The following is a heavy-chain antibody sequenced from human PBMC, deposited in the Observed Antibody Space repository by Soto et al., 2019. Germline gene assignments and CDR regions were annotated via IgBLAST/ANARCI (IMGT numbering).Heavy chain of an antibody. CDR2: MNPGSGKT. V-gene: IGHV1-8*02. CDR3: ARGGYSSTWSNLLDRSGLDV. Sequence: QVQLVQSGAEVKEPGASVRVSCKASGYTFINYDISWVRQATGQGLEWMGWMNPGSGKTGYANKFQGRVTITADTSTYTVYMELSGLRSGDTAVYYCARGGYSSTWSNLLDRSGLDVWGQGTTVTVSS. D-gene: IGHD6-13*01. J-gene: IGHJ6*02. CDR1: GYTFINYD.